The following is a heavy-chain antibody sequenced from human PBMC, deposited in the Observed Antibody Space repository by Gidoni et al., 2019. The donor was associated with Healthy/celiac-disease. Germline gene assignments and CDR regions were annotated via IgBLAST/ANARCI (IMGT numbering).Heavy chain of an antibody. CDR1: GFTFSNAW. J-gene: IGHJ6*03. V-gene: IGHV3-15*01. Sequence: EVQLVESGGGLVKPGGSLSISCAASGFTFSNAWMSWVRMAPGMGREWVGRIKSKTVGGTTDYAAPVKGRFTISRDDSKNTLYLQMNSLKTEDTAVYYCTTEMLLVGYYYYMDVWGKGTTVTVSS. CDR2: IKSKTVGGTT. D-gene: IGHD2-8*01. CDR3: TTEMLLVGYYYYMDV.